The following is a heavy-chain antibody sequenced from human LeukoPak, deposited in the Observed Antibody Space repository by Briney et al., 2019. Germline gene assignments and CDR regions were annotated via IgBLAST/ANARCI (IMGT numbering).Heavy chain of an antibody. CDR3: ARALYSSSSSPDY. CDR2: IWYDGSNK. D-gene: IGHD6-6*01. J-gene: IGHJ4*02. CDR1: GFTFSSYG. V-gene: IGHV3-33*01. Sequence: GRSLRLSCAASGFTFSSYGMPWVRQAPGKGLEWVAVIWYDGSNKYYADSVKGRFTISRDNSKNTLYLQMNSLRAEDTAVYYCARALYSSSSSPDYWGQGTLVTVSS.